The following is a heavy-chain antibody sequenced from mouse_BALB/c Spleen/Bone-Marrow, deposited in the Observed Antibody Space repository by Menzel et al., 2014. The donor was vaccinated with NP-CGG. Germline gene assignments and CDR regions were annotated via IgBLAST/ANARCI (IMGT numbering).Heavy chain of an antibody. V-gene: IGHV5-9-4*01. Sequence: EVKVVESGGSLVKPGGSLKLPCAASGFTFSSYAMSWVRQSPEKRLEWVAEISSGGSYTYYPDTVTGRFTISRDNAKNTLYLEMSSLRSEDTAMYYCARDHYGYYTMDYWGQGTSVTVSS. D-gene: IGHD1-2*01. J-gene: IGHJ4*01. CDR2: ISSGGSYT. CDR1: GFTFSSYA. CDR3: ARDHYGYYTMDY.